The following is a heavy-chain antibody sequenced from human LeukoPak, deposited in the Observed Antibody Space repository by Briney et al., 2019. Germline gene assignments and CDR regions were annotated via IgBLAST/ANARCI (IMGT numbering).Heavy chain of an antibody. J-gene: IGHJ4*02. D-gene: IGHD7-27*01. V-gene: IGHV6-1*01. CDR3: ARDGARGTGIAYYFDY. CDR2: TYYRSKRFI. CDR1: GDSVSNNSAA. Sequence: SQTLSLTCAISGDSVSNNSAAWNWIRQSPWRGLEWLGRTYYRSKRFIDYAAFVKSRITINPDTSKNQFSLQLNSVIPEDTAVYYCARDGARGTGIAYYFDYWGQGTLVTVYS.